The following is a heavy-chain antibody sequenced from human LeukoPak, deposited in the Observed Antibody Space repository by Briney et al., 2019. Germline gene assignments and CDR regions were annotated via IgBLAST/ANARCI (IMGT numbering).Heavy chain of an antibody. CDR1: GFSFSSYT. CDR2: ISGSGGFT. Sequence: GGSLRLSCAASGFSFSSYTMSWVRQAPGKGLEWVSAISGSGGFTYYADSVKGRFTISRDNSKNTLFLQMNSLRAEDTAVYYCAREDRGNYYFDFWGQGTLVTVSS. D-gene: IGHD1-7*01. J-gene: IGHJ4*02. CDR3: AREDRGNYYFDF. V-gene: IGHV3-23*01.